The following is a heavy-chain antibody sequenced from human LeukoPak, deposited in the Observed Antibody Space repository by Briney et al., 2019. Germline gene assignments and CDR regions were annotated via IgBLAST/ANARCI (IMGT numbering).Heavy chain of an antibody. CDR2: INHSGST. CDR1: GGSFSGYY. Sequence: SETLSLTCAVYGGSFSGYYWSWIRQPPGKGLEWIGEINHSGSTNYNPSLKSRVTISVDTSKNQFSLKLSSVTAADTAVYYCARGRTGYQLLPTKKDYSYYYMDVWDKGTTVTVSS. J-gene: IGHJ6*03. CDR3: ARGRTGYQLLPTKKDYSYYYMDV. V-gene: IGHV4-34*01. D-gene: IGHD2-2*01.